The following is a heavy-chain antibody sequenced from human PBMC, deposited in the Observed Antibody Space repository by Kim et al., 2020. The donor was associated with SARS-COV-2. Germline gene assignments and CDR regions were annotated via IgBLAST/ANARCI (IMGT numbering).Heavy chain of an antibody. CDR2: ISWNSGSI. Sequence: GGSLRLSCAASGFTFDDYAMHWVRQAPGKGLEWVSGISWNSGSIGYADSVKGRFTISRDNAKNSLYLQMNSLRAEDTALYYCAKTGGSCYSGKGWEYFQ. J-gene: IGHJ1*01. CDR3: AKTGGSCYSGKGWEYFQ. D-gene: IGHD2-15*01. V-gene: IGHV3-9*01. CDR1: GFTFDDYA.